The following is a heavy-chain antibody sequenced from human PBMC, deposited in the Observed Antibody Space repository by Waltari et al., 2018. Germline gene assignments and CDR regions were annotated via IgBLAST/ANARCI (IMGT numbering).Heavy chain of an antibody. CDR1: GDSISNNFF. Sequence: VQLQESGPGLVKPSGTLSLTCTVSGDSISNNFFWSWVRQSPGKGLEWIGQVHQSGRSNYNPSLESRVTVSMDTSKNQFSLRVTSVTAADTAIYYCASDRGRGLYLDSWGQGTLVTVSP. CDR3: ASDRGRGLYLDS. V-gene: IGHV4-4*02. CDR2: VHQSGRS. J-gene: IGHJ4*02. D-gene: IGHD2-15*01.